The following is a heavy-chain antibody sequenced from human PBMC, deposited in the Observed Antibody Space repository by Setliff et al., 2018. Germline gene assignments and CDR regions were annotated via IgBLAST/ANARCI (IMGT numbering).Heavy chain of an antibody. CDR2: IIPVLGMT. CDR3: ARGPSPTVTPSRLIYFYHMDV. Sequence: SVKVSCKASGDPFNAYGVSWVRQAPGQGLEWMGAIIPVLGMTDYAQKFQGRLTITADQFTTTVYMELSSLRFDDTALYYCARGPSPTVTPSRLIYFYHMDVWGTGTTVTVSS. CDR1: GDPFNAYG. D-gene: IGHD4-17*01. J-gene: IGHJ6*03. V-gene: IGHV1-69*10.